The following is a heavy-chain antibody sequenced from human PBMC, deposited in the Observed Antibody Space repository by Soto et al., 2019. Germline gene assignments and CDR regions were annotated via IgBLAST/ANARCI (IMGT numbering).Heavy chain of an antibody. J-gene: IGHJ2*01. D-gene: IGHD2-21*01. CDR1: GFIFNNYA. CDR2: VSGRGGSA. Sequence: EVQLLESGGGLVQRGGSLRLSCAASGFIFNNYAMTWDRQAPGKGLEWVARVSGRGGSAYYADSVKGRLTISRDNSNNTLYLQMTNVRGEDTAVYYCVRRAGGAVVWYYDLWGRGTLVSVFS. CDR3: VRRAGGAVVWYYDL. V-gene: IGHV3-23*01.